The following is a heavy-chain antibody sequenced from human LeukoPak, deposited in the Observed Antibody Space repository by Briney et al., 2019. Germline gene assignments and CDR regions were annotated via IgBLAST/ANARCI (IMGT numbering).Heavy chain of an antibody. CDR3: ARETWYSGSYPTDRHAFDT. J-gene: IGHJ3*02. CDR2: ISFDGTDA. D-gene: IGHD1-26*01. V-gene: IGHV3-30*04. Sequence: PGGSLRLSCAASGFTFSSYAIHWVRQAPGKGLEWVAVISFDGTDAFYADSVKGRFTISRDNSKNTLYLQMNSLRAEDTALYYCARETWYSGSYPTDRHAFDTWGQGTMVTVSS. CDR1: GFTFSSYA.